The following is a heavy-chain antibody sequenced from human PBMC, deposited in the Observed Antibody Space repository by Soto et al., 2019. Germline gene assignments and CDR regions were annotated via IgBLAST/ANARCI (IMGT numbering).Heavy chain of an antibody. Sequence: QAQLVQYGAEVKKPGSSVNVSCKASGGPFIHYAISWVRQAPGQGLEWMGGIIPLFRTPDYSQKFQGRVSITADESTSTAYMALSSLRSEDTAVYYCARDKDRLQLGGNYYYAMDVWCQGTTVTFSS. J-gene: IGHJ6*02. V-gene: IGHV1-69*12. CDR3: ARDKDRLQLGGNYYYAMDV. D-gene: IGHD5-12*01. CDR1: GGPFIHYA. CDR2: IIPLFRTP.